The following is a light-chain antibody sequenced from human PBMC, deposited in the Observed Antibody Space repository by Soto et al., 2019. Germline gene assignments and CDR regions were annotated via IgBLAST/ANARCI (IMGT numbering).Light chain of an antibody. CDR2: GAS. Sequence: EIVLTQSPGTLSLSPGERATLSCRASQSVSSSYLAWYQQKPGQAPRLLIYGASSRATGIPDRFSGSGSGTDFTLTISRLEPADVAVYYCQQYGSSQYTFGQGTKLEIK. J-gene: IGKJ2*01. CDR3: QQYGSSQYT. CDR1: QSVSSSY. V-gene: IGKV3-20*01.